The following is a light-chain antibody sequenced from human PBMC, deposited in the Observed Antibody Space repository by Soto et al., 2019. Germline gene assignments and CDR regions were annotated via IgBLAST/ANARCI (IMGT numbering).Light chain of an antibody. J-gene: IGKJ1*01. CDR3: QQYNNYWT. V-gene: IGKV1-5*03. CDR1: QSISYW. Sequence: DIQMTQSPSTLSASVGDRVTITCRASQSISYWLAWYQQKPGKAPNLLIYKASSLESGVPSRFSGCGSGTEVTLTISSLQPDDFATYYCQQYNNYWTFGQGTKVEIK. CDR2: KAS.